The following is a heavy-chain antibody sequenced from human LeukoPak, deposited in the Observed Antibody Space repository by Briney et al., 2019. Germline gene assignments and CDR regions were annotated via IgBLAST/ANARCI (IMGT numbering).Heavy chain of an antibody. CDR3: AGFHPTASLDY. D-gene: IGHD3-10*01. Sequence: SETLSLTCAVYGGSFSGYYWSWIRQPPGKGLEWIGEINHSGSTNYNPSLKSRVTISVDTSKNQFSLKLSSVTAADTAVYYCAGFHPTASLDYWGQGTLVTVSS. V-gene: IGHV4-34*01. J-gene: IGHJ4*02. CDR1: GGSFSGYY. CDR2: INHSGST.